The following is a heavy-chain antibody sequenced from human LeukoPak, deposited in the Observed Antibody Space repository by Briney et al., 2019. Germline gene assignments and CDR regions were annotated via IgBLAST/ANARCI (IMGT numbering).Heavy chain of an antibody. D-gene: IGHD1-26*01. CDR2: INSDGSST. Sequence: SGGSLRLSCAASGFTFSSYWMHWVRQAPGNGLVWVSRINSDGSSTSYADSVKGRFTISRDSSTNTLYLQMNSLRAEDTAVYYCAASSGSYLYFDYWGQGTLVTVSS. CDR3: AASSGSYLYFDY. CDR1: GFTFSSYW. J-gene: IGHJ4*02. V-gene: IGHV3-74*01.